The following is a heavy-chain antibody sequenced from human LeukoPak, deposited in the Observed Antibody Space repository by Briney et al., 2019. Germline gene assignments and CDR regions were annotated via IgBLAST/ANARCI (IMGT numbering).Heavy chain of an antibody. Sequence: GGSLRLSCAASEFTFSSYRMDWVRQAPGKGLEWVASISSGSIEIYYADAVKGRFTISRDNAKNSLYLQMSSPRGEDTAVYYCARGGYSHYDYWGPGTLVTVSS. CDR2: ISSGSIEI. D-gene: IGHD6-13*01. CDR1: EFTFSSYR. V-gene: IGHV3-21*01. CDR3: ARGGYSHYDY. J-gene: IGHJ4*02.